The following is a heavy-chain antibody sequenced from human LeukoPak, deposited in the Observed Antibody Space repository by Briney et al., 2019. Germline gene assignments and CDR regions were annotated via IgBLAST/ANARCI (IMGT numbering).Heavy chain of an antibody. J-gene: IGHJ5*02. CDR1: GGSISSSSYY. CDR2: IYYSGST. Sequence: SETLSLTCTVCGGSISSSSYYWGWIRQPPGKGLEWIGSIYYSGSTYYNPSLKSRVTISVDTSKNQFSLKLSSVTAADAAVYYCARHLYGYCSSTSCYPGMFDPWGQGTLVTVSS. CDR3: ARHLYGYCSSTSCYPGMFDP. D-gene: IGHD2-2*01. V-gene: IGHV4-39*01.